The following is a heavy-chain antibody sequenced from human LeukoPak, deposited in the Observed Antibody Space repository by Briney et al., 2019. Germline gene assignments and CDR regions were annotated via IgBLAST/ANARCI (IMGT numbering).Heavy chain of an antibody. V-gene: IGHV4-4*08. CDR3: ARDQEGGAFDI. Sequence: PSETLSLTCTVSGASISSYYWSWIRQPPGKGLEWIGYIYNSGSTNYNPSLKSRVTISVDTSKNQFYLKLSSVTAADTAVYYCARDQEGGAFDIWGQGTMVTVSS. CDR2: IYNSGST. J-gene: IGHJ3*02. CDR1: GASISSYY.